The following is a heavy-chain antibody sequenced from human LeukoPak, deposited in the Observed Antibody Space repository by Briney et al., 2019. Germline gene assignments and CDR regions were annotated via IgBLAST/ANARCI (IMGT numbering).Heavy chain of an antibody. CDR1: GFTFSSYG. CDR3: AKDRYYGSGSYYAYYYYGMDV. V-gene: IGHV3-30*18. D-gene: IGHD3-10*01. J-gene: IGHJ6*02. Sequence: HPGRSLRLSCSASGFTFSSYGMHWVRQAPGKGLEWVAVISYDGNNKYYADSVKGRFTISRDNSKNTLYLQMNSLRAEDTAVYYCAKDRYYGSGSYYAYYYYGMDVWGQGTTVTVSS. CDR2: ISYDGNNK.